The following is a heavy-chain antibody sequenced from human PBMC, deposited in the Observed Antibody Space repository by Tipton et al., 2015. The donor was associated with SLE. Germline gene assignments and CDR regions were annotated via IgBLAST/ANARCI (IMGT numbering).Heavy chain of an antibody. V-gene: IGHV3-30*04. Sequence: SLRLSCAASGFTFSGYAVHWVRQAPGKGLEWVAVISSDGSNEYADSVKGRFTISRDYSRNTLYLQMNSLRSEDTAVFYCARGDSSSLVGYFRHWGQGTLVTVSA. J-gene: IGHJ1*01. CDR2: ISSDGSNE. CDR1: GFTFSGYA. CDR3: ARGDSSSLVGYFRH. D-gene: IGHD6-13*01.